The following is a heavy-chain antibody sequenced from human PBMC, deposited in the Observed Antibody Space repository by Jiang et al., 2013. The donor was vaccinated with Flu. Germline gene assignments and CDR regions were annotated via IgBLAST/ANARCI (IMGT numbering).Heavy chain of an antibody. CDR2: IDPRSSYT. J-gene: IGHJ4*02. D-gene: IGHD6-25*01. Sequence: VQLVESGAEVKKPGESLTLSCKTSGYTFTNYWITWVRQMPGKGLEWMGRIDPRSSYTSYSPSFQGHVTLTVDKSIITAYLQWSSLEASDTAMYYCARHALGSSGWHYFDDWGPGNPGHRLL. V-gene: IGHV5-10-1*01. CDR3: ARHALGSSGWHYFDD. CDR1: GYTFTNYW.